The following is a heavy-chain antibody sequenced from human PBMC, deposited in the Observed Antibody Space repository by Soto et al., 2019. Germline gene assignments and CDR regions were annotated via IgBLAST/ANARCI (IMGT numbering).Heavy chain of an antibody. D-gene: IGHD2-2*01. J-gene: IGHJ6*02. V-gene: IGHV3-53*01. CDR1: GFTVSSNY. CDR3: ARDQYEATGGMDV. CDR2: IYTGGST. Sequence: PWGSLRLSCAASGFTVSSNYMSWVRQAPGKGLEWVSAIYTGGSTYYADSVKGRFTISRDHSKNTLYLQMNSLRAEDTAVYYCARDQYEATGGMDVWGQGTTVTVSS.